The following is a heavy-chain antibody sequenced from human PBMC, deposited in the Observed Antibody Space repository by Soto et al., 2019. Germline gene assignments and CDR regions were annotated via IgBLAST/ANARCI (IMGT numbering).Heavy chain of an antibody. V-gene: IGHV3-30*03. Sequence: GGSLRLSCAASDFDFIRYGIHWVRQAPGKGLEWVAASSYDGRETFYADSAKGRFTVPKEMSKNTAFLQMNALRHEDTAVYFCARDSGWPILNFDNWGQGTPVTVSS. CDR2: SSYDGRET. D-gene: IGHD3-10*01. J-gene: IGHJ4*02. CDR3: ARDSGWPILNFDN. CDR1: DFDFIRYG.